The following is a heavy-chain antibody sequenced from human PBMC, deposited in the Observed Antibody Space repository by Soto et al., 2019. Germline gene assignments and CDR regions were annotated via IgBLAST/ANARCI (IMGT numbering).Heavy chain of an antibody. D-gene: IGHD3-10*01. Sequence: EVQLVESGGGLVQPGGSLKLSCAASGFSFGDSDIHWVRQGSGKGLEWVGRLRSRGDSDATALAASVTGRFIISRDDSKNTAYLQMSSLKIEDTAVYYCGSESGYWGQGTLVTVST. CDR3: GSESGY. V-gene: IGHV3-73*02. J-gene: IGHJ4*02. CDR1: GFSFGDSD. CDR2: LRSRGDSDAT.